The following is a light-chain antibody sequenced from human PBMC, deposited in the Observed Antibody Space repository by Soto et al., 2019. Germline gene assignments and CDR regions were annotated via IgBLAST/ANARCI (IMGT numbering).Light chain of an antibody. CDR1: QSVRRH. CDR3: QHRDSWPIT. CDR2: DAS. V-gene: IGKV3-11*01. J-gene: IGKJ4*01. Sequence: ETVLTQSPATLSLSPGDRATLSCRASQSVRRHLVWYQQKPGQAPRLLIYDASYRATGIPARFSGSGSGTDFTLTITSLEPEDFAIYYWQHRDSWPITFGGGTKVEIK.